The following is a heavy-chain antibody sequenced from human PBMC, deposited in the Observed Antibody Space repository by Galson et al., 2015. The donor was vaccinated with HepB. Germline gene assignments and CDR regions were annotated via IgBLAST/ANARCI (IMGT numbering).Heavy chain of an antibody. CDR3: ARQRRYNWNYGGYDAFDI. V-gene: IGHV1-69*04. Sequence: SVKVSCKASGGTFSSYAISWVRQAPGQGLEWMGRIIPILGIANYAQKFQGGVTITADKSTSTAYMELSSLRSEDTAVYYCARQRRYNWNYGGYDAFDIWGQGTMVTVSS. J-gene: IGHJ3*02. CDR2: IIPILGIA. CDR1: GGTFSSYA. D-gene: IGHD1-7*01.